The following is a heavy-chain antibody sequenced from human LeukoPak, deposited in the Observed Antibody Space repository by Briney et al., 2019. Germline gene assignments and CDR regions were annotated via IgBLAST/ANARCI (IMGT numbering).Heavy chain of an antibody. J-gene: IGHJ4*02. CDR1: GGSISSYS. V-gene: IGHV4-59*01. D-gene: IGHD3-22*01. CDR2: MYYSGSP. CDR3: ASSSTYYYDSNGYYYDY. Sequence: TSETLSLTCTVSGGSISSYSWSWIRQSPGKGLEWIGYMYYSGSPNYNPSLQSRVTISVDTSKNQFSLKLSSVTAADTAVYYCASSSTYYYDSNGYYYDYWGQGTLVTVSS.